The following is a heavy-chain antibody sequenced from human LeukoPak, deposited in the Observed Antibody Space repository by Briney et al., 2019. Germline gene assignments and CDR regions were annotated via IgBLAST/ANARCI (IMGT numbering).Heavy chain of an antibody. V-gene: IGHV3-7*03. D-gene: IGHD2-15*01. CDR3: ARESSGALVYNWFDP. J-gene: IGHJ5*02. CDR2: IKQDGSEK. CDR1: GFTFSSYW. Sequence: GGSLRLSCAASGFTFSSYWMSWVRQAPGKGLEWVANIKQDGSEKYYVDSVKGRFTISRDNAKNSLYLQMNSLRSEDTAVYYCARESSGALVYNWFDPWGQGTLVTVSS.